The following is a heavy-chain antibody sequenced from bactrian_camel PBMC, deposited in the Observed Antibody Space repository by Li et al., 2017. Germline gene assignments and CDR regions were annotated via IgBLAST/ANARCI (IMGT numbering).Heavy chain of an antibody. Sequence: VQLVESGGGLVRPGGSLRLSCAASGYTGGRMCLAWFRRVPGKEREGVARIDTVGGSTVYADSVKGRFTISHDKSKNTAYLQMNDLKPEDTAMYYCAEAPYRDGFSTKCRGQGTQVTVS. J-gene: IGHJ4*01. CDR3: AEAPYRDGFSTKC. V-gene: IGHV3S1*01. D-gene: IGHD4*01. CDR2: IDTVGGST. CDR1: GYTGGRMC.